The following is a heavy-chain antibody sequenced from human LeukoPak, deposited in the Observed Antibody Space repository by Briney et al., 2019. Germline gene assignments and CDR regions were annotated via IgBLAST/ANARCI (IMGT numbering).Heavy chain of an antibody. CDR2: IVPILGTA. CDR3: ARLRQSSSWPYYFYY. V-gene: IGHV1-69*04. D-gene: IGHD6-13*01. J-gene: IGHJ4*02. CDR1: GGTFSTYA. Sequence: SVKVSCKASGGTFSTYAISWVRQAPGQGLEWVGRIVPILGTANYAQNFKGRVTITADRSTNTAYMELSSLRSEDTAVYYCARLRQSSSWPYYFYYWGKGTLVSVCS.